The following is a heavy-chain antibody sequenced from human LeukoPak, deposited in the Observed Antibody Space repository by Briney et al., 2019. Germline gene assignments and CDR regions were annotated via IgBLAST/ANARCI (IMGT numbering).Heavy chain of an antibody. D-gene: IGHD6-19*01. J-gene: IGHJ4*02. CDR3: SKTTVGYSSGRYPGWPADC. CDR1: GFTFNTYA. Sequence: PGGSLRLSCAASGFTFNTYAIYWVRQAPGKGLEWVSGICGSGGCTYYADSEKGRYAISRDNSKNTVYLQMNSLTADDTAIYYCSKTTVGYSSGRYPGWPADCWGQGTLVTVSS. CDR2: ICGSGGCT. V-gene: IGHV3-23*01.